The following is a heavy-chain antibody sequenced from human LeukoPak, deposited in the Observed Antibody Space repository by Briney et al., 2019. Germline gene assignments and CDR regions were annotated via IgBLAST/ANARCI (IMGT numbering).Heavy chain of an antibody. V-gene: IGHV3-30*02. Sequence: SGGSLRLSCTASGFTFSNYGMHWVRQAPGKGLEWAAFIRFDGSNKYYADSVKGRFTISRDNSKNTLYLQMNSLRAEDTAVYYCANGLGYYYARHYDYWGQGTLVTVSS. CDR3: ANGLGYYYARHYDY. CDR2: IRFDGSNK. CDR1: GFTFSNYG. J-gene: IGHJ4*02. D-gene: IGHD3-10*01.